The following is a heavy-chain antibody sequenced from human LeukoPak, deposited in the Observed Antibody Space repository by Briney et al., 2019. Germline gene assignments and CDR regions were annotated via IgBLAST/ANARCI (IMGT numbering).Heavy chain of an antibody. Sequence: GGSLRLFCAASGFNSNDYVMSLVRQAPGEGVGGVSSISGGGRSLYYADSFKGRFNISRDNSKHILYLQIASLRAEDKAIYYCATEVGYWGQGALVTVSS. CDR2: ISGGGRSL. CDR1: GFNSNDYV. V-gene: IGHV3-23*01. CDR3: ATEVGY. J-gene: IGHJ4*02.